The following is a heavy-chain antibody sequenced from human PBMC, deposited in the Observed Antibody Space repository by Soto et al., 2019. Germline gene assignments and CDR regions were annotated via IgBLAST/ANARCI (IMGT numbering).Heavy chain of an antibody. CDR3: ARASDYGHAY. CDR1: GGSISSFH. V-gene: IGHV4-59*08. J-gene: IGHJ4*02. D-gene: IGHD4-17*01. Sequence: SETLSLTCTVSGGSISSFHWSWFRQPPGKGLEWIGYIFYSGSTNYNPSLKSRVTISVDTSKNQFSLKLSSVTAADTAVYYCARASDYGHAYWGQGTLVTVSS. CDR2: IFYSGST.